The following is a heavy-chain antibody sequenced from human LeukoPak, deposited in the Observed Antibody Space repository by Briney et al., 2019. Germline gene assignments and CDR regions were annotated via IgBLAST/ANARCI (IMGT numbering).Heavy chain of an antibody. CDR3: ARQQYYYDSSGYQNDY. Sequence: GESLKISCKGSGYSFTSYWIGWVRQMPGKGLEWMGIIYPGDSDTRYSPSFQGQVTISADKSISTAYLQWSSLKASDTAMYYCARQQYYYDSSGYQNDYWGQGTLVTVSS. V-gene: IGHV5-51*01. CDR2: IYPGDSDT. D-gene: IGHD3-22*01. CDR1: GYSFTSYW. J-gene: IGHJ4*02.